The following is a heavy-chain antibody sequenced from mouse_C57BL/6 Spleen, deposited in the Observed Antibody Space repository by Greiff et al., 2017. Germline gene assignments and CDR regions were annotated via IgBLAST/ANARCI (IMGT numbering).Heavy chain of an antibody. CDR3: ARRAIYYDYDGAWFAY. J-gene: IGHJ3*01. Sequence: EVQLQQSGPELVKPGASVKMSCKASGYTFTDYNMHWVKQSHGKSLEWIGYINPNNGGTSYNQKFKGKDTLTVNKSSSTAYMELRSLTSEDSAVYYCARRAIYYDYDGAWFAYWGQGTLVTVSA. V-gene: IGHV1-22*01. CDR2: INPNNGGT. CDR1: GYTFTDYN. D-gene: IGHD2-4*01.